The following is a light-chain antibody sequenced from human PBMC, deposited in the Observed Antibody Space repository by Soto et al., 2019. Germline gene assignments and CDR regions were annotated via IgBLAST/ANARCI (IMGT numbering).Light chain of an antibody. J-gene: IGLJ1*01. CDR3: GAWDDSLNGNYV. CDR1: NSNIGSNT. V-gene: IGLV1-44*01. Sequence: QSVLTQPPSASGTPGQRVTISCSGSNSNIGSNTVNWYQQLPGTAPKLLIYNNNERPSGVPDRFSGSKSGNSASLAISGLQSDDEADYYCGAWDDSLNGNYVFGTGTKVTVL. CDR2: NNN.